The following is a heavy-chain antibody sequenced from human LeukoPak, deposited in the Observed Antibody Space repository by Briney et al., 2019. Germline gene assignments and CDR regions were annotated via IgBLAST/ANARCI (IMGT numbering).Heavy chain of an antibody. J-gene: IGHJ3*02. CDR1: GGSISSSSYY. D-gene: IGHD6-19*01. Sequence: PSETLSLTCTVSGGSISSSSYYWGWIRQPPGQGLEWIGSIYYSGSTYYNPSLKSRVTISVDTSKNQFSLKLSSVTAADTAVYYCARDPWAVAGVRWAFDIWGQGTMVTVSS. V-gene: IGHV4-39*02. CDR2: IYYSGST. CDR3: ARDPWAVAGVRWAFDI.